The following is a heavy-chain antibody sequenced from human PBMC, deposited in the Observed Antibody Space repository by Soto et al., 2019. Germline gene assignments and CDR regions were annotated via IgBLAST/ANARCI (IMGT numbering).Heavy chain of an antibody. Sequence: SETLSLTCSVSGGSISSSSYYWGWIRQPPGKGLEWIGSVFYSGSTYYNPSLKSRVTISIDTSKSQFSLKLTSVTAADRAVYYCARHSGMGRGSWFDPWGQGTQVTVSS. V-gene: IGHV4-39*01. J-gene: IGHJ5*02. D-gene: IGHD1-26*01. CDR2: VFYSGST. CDR1: GGSISSSSYY. CDR3: ARHSGMGRGSWFDP.